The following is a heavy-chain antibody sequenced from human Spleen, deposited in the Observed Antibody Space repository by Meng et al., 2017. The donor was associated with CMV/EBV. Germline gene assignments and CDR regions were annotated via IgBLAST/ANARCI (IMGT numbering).Heavy chain of an antibody. Sequence: SLYNYYCGWIRQPAEWGLEWLGKINHGVRTSYNPSLKGRVTISLDTAKNQFSLKLNSVTAEDTAVYYCARVSINGFWSTYYGGWFDPWGQGTLVTVSS. CDR2: INHGVRT. CDR3: ARVSINGFWSTYYGGWFDP. V-gene: IGHV4-34*01. J-gene: IGHJ5*02. CDR1: SLYNYY. D-gene: IGHD3-3*01.